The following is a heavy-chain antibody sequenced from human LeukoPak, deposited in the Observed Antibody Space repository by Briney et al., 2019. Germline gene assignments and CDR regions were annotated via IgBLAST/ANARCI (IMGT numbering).Heavy chain of an antibody. CDR3: ARDAVAGELDY. V-gene: IGHV3-11*01. CDR1: GFTFSDYY. CDR2: ISSSGSTI. D-gene: IGHD6-19*01. J-gene: IGHJ4*02. Sequence: GGSPRLSCAASGFTFSDYYMSWIRQAPGKGLEWVSYISSSGSTIYYADSVKGRFTISRDNAKNSLYLQMNSLRAEDTAVYYCARDAVAGELDYWGQGTLVTVSS.